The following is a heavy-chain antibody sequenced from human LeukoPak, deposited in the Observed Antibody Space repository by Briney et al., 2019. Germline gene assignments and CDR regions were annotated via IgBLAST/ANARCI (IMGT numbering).Heavy chain of an antibody. CDR1: GFTFSNAW. J-gene: IGHJ4*02. CDR3: AKEEWLLAVYFDY. V-gene: IGHV3-15*01. CDR2: IKSKTDGGTT. D-gene: IGHD3-3*01. Sequence: PGGSLRLSCAASGFTFSNAWMTWVRQAPRKGLEWVGRIKSKTDGGTTEYAAPVKGRFTISRDDSKNTLYLQMNSLKTEDTAVYYCAKEEWLLAVYFDYWGQGTLVTVSS.